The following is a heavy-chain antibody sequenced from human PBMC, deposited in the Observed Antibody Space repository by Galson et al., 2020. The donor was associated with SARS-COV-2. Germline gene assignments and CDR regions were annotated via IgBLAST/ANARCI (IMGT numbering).Heavy chain of an antibody. CDR1: GGSISSYY. CDR2: IYYSGST. J-gene: IGHJ6*02. D-gene: IGHD2-15*01. Sequence: SATLSLTCTVSGGSISSYYWSWIRQPPGKGLEWIGYIYYSGSTNYNPSLKSRVTISVDTSKNQFSLKLSSVTAADTAVYYCARHRPQDIVVVAGLRSPSLDSEDGMDVWGQGTTVTVSS. V-gene: IGHV4-59*08. CDR3: ARHRPQDIVVVAGLRSPSLDSEDGMDV.